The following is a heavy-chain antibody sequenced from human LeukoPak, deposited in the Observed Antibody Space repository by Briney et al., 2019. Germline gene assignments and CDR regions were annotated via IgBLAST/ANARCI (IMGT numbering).Heavy chain of an antibody. J-gene: IGHJ6*02. CDR1: GYTFTGYY. D-gene: IGHD6-6*01. V-gene: IGHV1-2*02. CDR3: AREFPLDSSSNYSYYGLDV. CDR2: INPNSGGT. Sequence: ASVKVSCKASGYTFTGYYMHWVRQAPGQGLEWMGWINPNSGGTNYAQKFQGRVTMTRDRSISTAYMELSRLRSDDTAVYYCAREFPLDSSSNYSYYGLDVWGQGTTVTVSS.